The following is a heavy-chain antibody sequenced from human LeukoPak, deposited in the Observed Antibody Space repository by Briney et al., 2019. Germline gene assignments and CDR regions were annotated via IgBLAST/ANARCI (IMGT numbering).Heavy chain of an antibody. V-gene: IGHV3-23*01. Sequence: GGSLRLSCAASGLSFSSYAMTWVRQAPGKGLEWVSSISASGGSTYYADSVKGRFTISRDNSKNTLYLQMNSLRVEDTAVYYCAKAVAGTGYYYYYMDVWGKGTTVTVSS. CDR1: GLSFSSYA. CDR3: AKAVAGTGYYYYYMDV. D-gene: IGHD6-19*01. J-gene: IGHJ6*03. CDR2: ISASGGST.